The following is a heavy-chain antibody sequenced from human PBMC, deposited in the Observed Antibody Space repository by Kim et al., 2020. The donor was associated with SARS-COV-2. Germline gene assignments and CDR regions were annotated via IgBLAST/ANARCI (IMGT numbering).Heavy chain of an antibody. CDR2: ISASRAYK. CDR1: GFTFNSHI. Sequence: GGSLRLSCEASGFTFNSHILNWVRQAPGKGLEWVSSISASRAYKHYAGSVKGRFTISRDNAKNSVLLQMNSLRPEDTSIYYCARGHDCPSGGCKWKELDLWGQGIPVPVSS. V-gene: IGHV3-21*01. CDR3: ARGHDCPSGGCKWKELDL. D-gene: IGHD2-15*01. J-gene: IGHJ5*02.